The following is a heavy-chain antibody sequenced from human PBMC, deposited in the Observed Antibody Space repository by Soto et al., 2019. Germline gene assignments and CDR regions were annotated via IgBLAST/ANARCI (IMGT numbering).Heavy chain of an antibody. D-gene: IGHD6-6*01. J-gene: IGHJ5*02. CDR2: VYYSGST. CDR3: ARVIGQLGHCFDP. V-gene: IGHV4-59*01. Sequence: SETLSLTCTVSGDSFGNFYWSWIRQPPGKGLEWIGNVYYSGSTNYNPSLKSRVTISLDTSKKQFTLKLSSVTAADTAVYYCARVIGQLGHCFDPWGQGTLVTVSS. CDR1: GDSFGNFY.